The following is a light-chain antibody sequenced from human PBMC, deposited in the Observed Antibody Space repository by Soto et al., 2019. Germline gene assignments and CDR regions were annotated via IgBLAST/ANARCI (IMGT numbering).Light chain of an antibody. CDR3: CSHAGRHTMRV. CDR1: SSDVGGYDY. CDR2: DVS. J-gene: IGLJ2*01. Sequence: QSALTQPRSVSGSPGQSVTISCTGTSSDVGGYDYVSWYQQHPGKAPELMIYDVSKRPSGVPDRFSGSKSGNTASLTISGLQAEDEGDYYCCSHAGRHTMRVFGGGTKLTVL. V-gene: IGLV2-11*01.